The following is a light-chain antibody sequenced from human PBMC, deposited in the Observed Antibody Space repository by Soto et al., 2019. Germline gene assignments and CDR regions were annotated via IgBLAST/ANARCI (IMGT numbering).Light chain of an antibody. V-gene: IGKV1-5*03. Sequence: DIQMTQSPSTLGASVGDRVTISCRASQSVSPWLAWYQQKPGKAPKLLIYKTSTLQSGVPSRFSGSGSGTDFTLKISSLQPDDFAIYYCQQYNSSELTFGGGTTVDIK. CDR1: QSVSPW. J-gene: IGKJ4*01. CDR3: QQYNSSELT. CDR2: KTS.